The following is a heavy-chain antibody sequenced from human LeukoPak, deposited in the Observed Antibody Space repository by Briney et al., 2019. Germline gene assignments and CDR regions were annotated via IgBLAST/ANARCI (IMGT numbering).Heavy chain of an antibody. J-gene: IGHJ4*02. CDR2: ISSSSSTI. CDR3: ASCPHDYGDPDFDY. V-gene: IGHV3-48*01. CDR1: GFTFSSYA. D-gene: IGHD4-17*01. Sequence: PGGSLRLSCAASGFTFSSYAMSWVRQAPGKGLEWVSYISSSSSTIYYADSVKGRFTISRDNAKNSLYLQMNSLRAEDTAVYYCASCPHDYGDPDFDYWGQGTLVTVSS.